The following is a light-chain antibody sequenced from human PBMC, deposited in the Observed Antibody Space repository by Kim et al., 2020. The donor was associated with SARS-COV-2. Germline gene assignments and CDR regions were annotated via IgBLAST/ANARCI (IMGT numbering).Light chain of an antibody. CDR1: QSISSH. CDR2: DAS. Sequence: LSPGERATLSCRASQSISSHLAWYQHKPGQVPRLLIYDASNRAPGIPARFSGSGSGTDFTLTIGSLEPEDFAVYYCQQRTTWPVTFGQGARLEIK. V-gene: IGKV3-11*01. J-gene: IGKJ5*01. CDR3: QQRTTWPVT.